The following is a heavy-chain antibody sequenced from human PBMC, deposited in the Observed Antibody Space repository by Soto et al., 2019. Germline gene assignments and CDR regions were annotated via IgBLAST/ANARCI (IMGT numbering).Heavy chain of an antibody. V-gene: IGHV3-64D*06. CDR3: VKDRGYNWNDGIDPFDI. CDR2: ISSNGGST. J-gene: IGHJ3*02. D-gene: IGHD1-1*01. Sequence: GGSLRLSCSASGFTFSSYAMHWVRQAPGKGLEYVSAISSNGGSTYYADSVKGRFTISRDNSKNTLYLQMSSLRAQDTAVYCCVKDRGYNWNDGIDPFDIWGQGTMVTVSS. CDR1: GFTFSSYA.